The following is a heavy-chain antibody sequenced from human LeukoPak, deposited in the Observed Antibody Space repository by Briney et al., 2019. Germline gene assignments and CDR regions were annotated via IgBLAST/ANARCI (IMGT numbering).Heavy chain of an antibody. CDR3: ARAGPFGGVIAKGAFDY. J-gene: IGHJ4*02. V-gene: IGHV3-30*04. Sequence: GSSLRLSCAASGFTFSSYAMHWVRQAPGKGLECVAVISYDGSNKYYADSVKGRFTIPRDNSKNTLYLQMNSLRAEDTAVYYCARAGPFGGVIAKGAFDYWGQGTLVTVSS. CDR2: ISYDGSNK. D-gene: IGHD3-16*02. CDR1: GFTFSSYA.